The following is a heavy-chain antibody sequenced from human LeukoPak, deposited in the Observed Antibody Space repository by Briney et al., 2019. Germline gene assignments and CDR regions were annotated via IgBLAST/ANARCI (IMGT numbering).Heavy chain of an antibody. D-gene: IGHD3-22*01. CDR2: ISSSSSTI. V-gene: IGHV3-48*04. CDR1: GFTFSSYS. CDR3: ARDRDYYDSSPSVY. J-gene: IGHJ4*02. Sequence: PGGSLRLSCAASGFTFSSYSMNWVRQAPGKGREWVSYISSSSSTIYYADSVKGRFTISTDNAKNSLDLQMNSLRAEDTAVYYCARDRDYYDSSPSVYWGQGTLVTVSS.